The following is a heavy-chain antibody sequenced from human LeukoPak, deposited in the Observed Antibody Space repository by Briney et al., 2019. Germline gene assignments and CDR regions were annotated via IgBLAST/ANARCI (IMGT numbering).Heavy chain of an antibody. J-gene: IGHJ5*02. Sequence: SETLSLTCTVSGGSISSYYWSWIRQPAGKGLEWIGRMQISGITNYNPSLQSRVTMSLDTSKNQFSLKLSSVTAADTAVHYCARDLVVAPYNWFDPWGQGTLVTVSS. V-gene: IGHV4-4*07. CDR3: ARDLVVAPYNWFDP. CDR2: MQISGIT. D-gene: IGHD2-2*01. CDR1: GGSISSYY.